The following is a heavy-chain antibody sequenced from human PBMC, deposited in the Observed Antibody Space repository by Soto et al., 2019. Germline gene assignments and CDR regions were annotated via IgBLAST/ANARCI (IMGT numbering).Heavy chain of an antibody. J-gene: IGHJ1*01. CDR3: VRRSPAAFFQH. CDR1: GGSISSSSYY. Sequence: PSETLSLTCTVSGGSISSSSYYWGWIRQPPGKGLEWIGTIYYSGSTYYNPSLKSRVTISADTSKNQFSLNLNSVTAADTAVYYCVRRSPAAFFQHWGQGTLVTFSS. CDR2: IYYSGST. V-gene: IGHV4-39*01.